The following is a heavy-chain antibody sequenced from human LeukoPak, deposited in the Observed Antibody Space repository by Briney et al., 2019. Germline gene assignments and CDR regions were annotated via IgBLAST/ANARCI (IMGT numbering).Heavy chain of an antibody. V-gene: IGHV4-30-4*01. CDR1: GGSLSSGDYY. CDR2: IYYSGST. CDR3: ARVKDSSGTTFDY. D-gene: IGHD3-22*01. J-gene: IGHJ4*02. Sequence: PSETLSLTCTVSGGSLSSGDYYWSWIRQPPGKGLEWIGYIYYSGSTYYNPSLKSRVTISVDTSKNQFSLKLSSVTAADTAVYYCARVKDSSGTTFDYWGQGTLVTVSS.